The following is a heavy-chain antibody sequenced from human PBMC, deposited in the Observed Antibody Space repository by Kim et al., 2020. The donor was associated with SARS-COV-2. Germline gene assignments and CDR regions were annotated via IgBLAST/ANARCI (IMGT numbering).Heavy chain of an antibody. CDR2: INPNSGNT. D-gene: IGHD3-10*01. V-gene: IGHV1-2*02. CDR3: ARGYYGSAKPLYDY. Sequence: ASVKVSCRASGDTFTGYYMHWVRQAPGLGFEWLGWINPNSGNTDYAETFQGRVTMTRDTASNTAYMDLSRLTSDDTAVYYCARGYYGSAKPLYDYWGQGTLVTVSS. CDR1: GDTFTGYY. J-gene: IGHJ4*02.